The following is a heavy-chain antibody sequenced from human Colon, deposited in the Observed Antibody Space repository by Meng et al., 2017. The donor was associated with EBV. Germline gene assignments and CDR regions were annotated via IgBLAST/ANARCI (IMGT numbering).Heavy chain of an antibody. CDR3: ARNGDYNPGLY. J-gene: IGHJ4*02. CDR2: IYHSGTT. D-gene: IGHD4-17*01. Sequence: QVPVQESGPGLVKPSGTLSLTCAVSGDSISNNWWSWVRQPPGKGLEWIGEIYHSGTTNYNPSLRSRVTISVDKSKNQFSLQLTSVTAADTAVYYCARNGDYNPGLYWGQGTLVTVSS. V-gene: IGHV4-4*02. CDR1: GDSISNNW.